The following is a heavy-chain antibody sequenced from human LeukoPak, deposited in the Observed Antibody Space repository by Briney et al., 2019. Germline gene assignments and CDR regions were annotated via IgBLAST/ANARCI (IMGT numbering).Heavy chain of an antibody. CDR2: ISSNGGST. CDR3: AREMESPDY. CDR1: GFTFSSYA. D-gene: IGHD1-1*01. J-gene: IGHJ4*02. Sequence: GGSLRLSCAASGFTFSSYAMHWVRQAPGKGLEYVSAISSNGGSTYYANSVKGRFTISRDNAKNTLFLQMNSLRAEDTAVYYCAREMESPDYWGQGTLVTVSS. V-gene: IGHV3-64*01.